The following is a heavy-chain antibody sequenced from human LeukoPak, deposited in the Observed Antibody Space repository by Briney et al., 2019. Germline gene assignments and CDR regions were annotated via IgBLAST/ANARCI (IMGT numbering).Heavy chain of an antibody. V-gene: IGHV4-39*01. CDR3: ARHPRWGSGRRYNWFDP. J-gene: IGHJ5*02. Sequence: SETLSLTCTVSGGSISTSNYYWGWIRQPPGKGLEWIGNIFYSGSTYYSPSLKSRVTISLDTSRNQFSLKLSSVTAADTAVYYCARHPRWGSGRRYNWFDPWGQGTLVTVSS. D-gene: IGHD3-10*01. CDR1: GGSISTSNYY. CDR2: IFYSGST.